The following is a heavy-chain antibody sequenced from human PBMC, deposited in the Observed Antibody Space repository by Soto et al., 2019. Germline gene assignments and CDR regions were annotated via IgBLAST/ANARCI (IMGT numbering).Heavy chain of an antibody. V-gene: IGHV4-30-4*01. D-gene: IGHD3-10*01. CDR2: IYYSGST. CDR1: GGSISSGDYY. CDR3: ARDSYGSGRGYYGMDV. Sequence: SETLSLTCTVSGGSISSGDYYWSWIRQPPGKGLEWIGYIYYSGSTYYNPSLKSRVTISVDTSKNQFSLKLSSVTAADTAVYYCARDSYGSGRGYYGMDVWGQGTTVTVSS. J-gene: IGHJ6*02.